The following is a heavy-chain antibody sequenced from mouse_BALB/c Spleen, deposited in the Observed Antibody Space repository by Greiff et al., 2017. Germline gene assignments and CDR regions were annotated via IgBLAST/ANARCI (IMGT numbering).Heavy chain of an antibody. CDR1: GYSITSDYA. CDR2: ISYSGST. Sequence: EVQLVESGPGLVKPSQSLSLTCTVTGYSITSDYAWNWLRQFPGNKLEWMGYISYSGSTSYNPSLKSRISITRDTSKNQFFLQLNSVTTEDTATYYCASPYGSSPYWYFDVWGAGTTVTVSS. J-gene: IGHJ1*01. D-gene: IGHD1-1*01. V-gene: IGHV3-2*02. CDR3: ASPYGSSPYWYFDV.